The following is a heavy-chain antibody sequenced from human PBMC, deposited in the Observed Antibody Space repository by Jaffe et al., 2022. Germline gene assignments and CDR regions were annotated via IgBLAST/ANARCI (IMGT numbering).Heavy chain of an antibody. J-gene: IGHJ3*02. V-gene: IGHV1-46*01. D-gene: IGHD3-22*01. CDR3: ARDRAPYYYDSSGYPDDAFDI. CDR2: INPSGGST. Sequence: QVQLVQSGAEVKKPGASVKVSCKASGYTFTSYYMHWVRQAPGQGLEWMGIINPSGGSTSYAQKFQGRVTMTRDTSTSTVYMELSSLRSEDTAVYYCARDRAPYYYDSSGYPDDAFDIWGQGTMVTVSS. CDR1: GYTFTSYY.